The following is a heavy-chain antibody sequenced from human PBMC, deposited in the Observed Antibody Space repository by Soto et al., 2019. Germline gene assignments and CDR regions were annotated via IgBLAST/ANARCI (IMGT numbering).Heavy chain of an antibody. V-gene: IGHV1-18*01. CDR3: ARVADYIWGSYRYTGPAFDI. D-gene: IGHD3-16*02. J-gene: IGHJ3*02. CDR2: ISAYKGNT. Sequence: ASVKVSCKASGYTFTSYGISWVRQAPGQGLEWMGWISAYKGNTNYAQKLQGRVTMTTDTSTSTAYLELRSLRSDDTAVYYCARVADYIWGSYRYTGPAFDIWGQGTMVTVSS. CDR1: GYTFTSYG.